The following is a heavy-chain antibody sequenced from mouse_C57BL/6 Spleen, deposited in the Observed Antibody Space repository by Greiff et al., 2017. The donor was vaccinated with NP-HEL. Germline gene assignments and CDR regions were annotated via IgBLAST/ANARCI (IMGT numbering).Heavy chain of an antibody. CDR1: GYTFTSYW. CDR3: ARRYDYDAPWFAY. Sequence: VQLQQPGAELVKPGASVKMSCKASGYTFTSYWITWVKQRPGQGLEWIGDIYPGSGSTNYNEKFKSKATLTVDTSSSTAYMQLSSLTSEDSAVYYCARRYDYDAPWFAYWGQGTLVTVSA. CDR2: IYPGSGST. V-gene: IGHV1-55*01. J-gene: IGHJ3*01. D-gene: IGHD2-4*01.